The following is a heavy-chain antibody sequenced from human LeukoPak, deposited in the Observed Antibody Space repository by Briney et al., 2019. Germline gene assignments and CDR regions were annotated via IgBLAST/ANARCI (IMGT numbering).Heavy chain of an antibody. Sequence: PAGGSLRLSCAASGFTFSSYAMSWVRQAPGKGLEWVSAISGSGGSTYYADSVKGRLTISRDNSKNTLYLQMNSLRAEDTAVYYCAKGGYYDFWSGPQRWFDPWGQGTLVTVSS. V-gene: IGHV3-23*01. J-gene: IGHJ5*02. D-gene: IGHD3-3*01. CDR2: ISGSGGST. CDR1: GFTFSSYA. CDR3: AKGGYYDFWSGPQRWFDP.